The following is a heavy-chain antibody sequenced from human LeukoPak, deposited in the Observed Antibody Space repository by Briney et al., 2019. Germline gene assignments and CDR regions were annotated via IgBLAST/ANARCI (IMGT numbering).Heavy chain of an antibody. Sequence: GGSLRLSCAASGFTFSSYSMNWVRQAPGKGLEWVSYISSSSTIYYADSVKGRFTISRDNAKNSLYLQMNSLRAEDTAVYYCARQKTGYSSSWPYDAFDIWGQGTMVTVSS. V-gene: IGHV3-48*01. CDR3: ARQKTGYSSSWPYDAFDI. CDR2: ISSSSTI. CDR1: GFTFSSYS. D-gene: IGHD6-13*01. J-gene: IGHJ3*02.